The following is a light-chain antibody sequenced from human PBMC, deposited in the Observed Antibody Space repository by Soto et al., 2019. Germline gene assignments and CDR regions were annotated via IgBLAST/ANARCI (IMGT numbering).Light chain of an antibody. CDR1: HSVSNNY. CDR3: QQRSNWPPVT. Sequence: EIGFTQSPCTLSLSPGERATLSCRASHSVSNNYLAWYQQKPGQAPRLLIYDASNRATGIPARFSGSGSGTDFTLAISSLEPEDFAVYYCQQRSNWPPVTFGGGTKVDIK. CDR2: DAS. V-gene: IGKV3-11*01. J-gene: IGKJ4*01.